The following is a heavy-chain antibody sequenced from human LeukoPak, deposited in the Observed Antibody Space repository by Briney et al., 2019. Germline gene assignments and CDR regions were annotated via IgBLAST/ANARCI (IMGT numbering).Heavy chain of an antibody. J-gene: IGHJ1*01. Sequence: PGGSRRLSCAASGFAVSSNHMNWVRQAPGKGLEWVSVIFNGGSTYYADSVKGRFTISRDNSKNTLYLQMNSLRAEDTAVYYCATSIVGLTYDEHFQHWGQGTLVTVSS. CDR2: IFNGGST. V-gene: IGHV3-53*01. D-gene: IGHD1-26*01. CDR3: ATSIVGLTYDEHFQH. CDR1: GFAVSSNH.